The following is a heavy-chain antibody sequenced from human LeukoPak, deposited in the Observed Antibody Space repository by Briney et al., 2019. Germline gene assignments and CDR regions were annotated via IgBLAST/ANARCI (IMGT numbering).Heavy chain of an antibody. Sequence: GGSLRLSCAASGFTFSSCAMSWVRQAPGQGLEWVSAISGSGGSTYYADSVKDRFTISRDNSKNTLYLQMNSLRAEDTAVYYCAKERPLAAAGRGHYFDYWGQGTLVTVSS. V-gene: IGHV3-23*01. D-gene: IGHD6-13*01. CDR2: ISGSGGST. J-gene: IGHJ4*02. CDR1: GFTFSSCA. CDR3: AKERPLAAAGRGHYFDY.